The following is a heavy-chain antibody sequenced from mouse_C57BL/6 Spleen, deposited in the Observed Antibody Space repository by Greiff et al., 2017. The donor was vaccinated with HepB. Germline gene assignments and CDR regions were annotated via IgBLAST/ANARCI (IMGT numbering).Heavy chain of an antibody. D-gene: IGHD1-1*01. CDR1: GYSITSGYY. CDR3: ARETTVVATGYFDV. Sequence: EVKLVESGPGLVKPSQSLSLTCSVTGYSITSGYYWNWIRQFPGNKLEWMGYISYDGSNNYNPSLKNRISITRDTSKNQFFLKLNSVTTEDTATYYCARETTVVATGYFDVWGTGTTVTVSS. J-gene: IGHJ1*03. CDR2: ISYDGSN. V-gene: IGHV3-6*01.